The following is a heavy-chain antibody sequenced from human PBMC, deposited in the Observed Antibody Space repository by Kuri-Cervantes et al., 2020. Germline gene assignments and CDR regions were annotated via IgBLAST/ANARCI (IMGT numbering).Heavy chain of an antibody. D-gene: IGHD3-10*01. J-gene: IGHJ6*02. V-gene: IGHV3-11*01. Sequence: GGSLRLSCAASGFTFSDHYMNWIRQAPGKGLEWVSYISGRGSIIYYADSVKGRFTISRDNAKKSLYLQMNSLRAEDTAVYYCARARWFGELFHQKSYGMDVWGQGTTVTVSS. CDR3: ARARWFGELFHQKSYGMDV. CDR1: GFTFSDHY. CDR2: ISGRGSII.